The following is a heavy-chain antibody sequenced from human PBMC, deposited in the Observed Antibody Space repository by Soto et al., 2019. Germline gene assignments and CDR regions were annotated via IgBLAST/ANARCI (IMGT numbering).Heavy chain of an antibody. D-gene: IGHD3-22*01. V-gene: IGHV1-69*12. CDR1: GGTFSNYA. Sequence: QVQLVQSGAEVKKPGSSVRVSCKASGGTFSNYAISWVRQAPGQGLECMGEIIPIFGTANYAQKFQGRVMIPADYSTSTAYMERGSLRSEDTAVYYCARDRGPSSGYYPYWFDPWGQGTLVTVSS. J-gene: IGHJ5*02. CDR2: IIPIFGTA. CDR3: ARDRGPSSGYYPYWFDP.